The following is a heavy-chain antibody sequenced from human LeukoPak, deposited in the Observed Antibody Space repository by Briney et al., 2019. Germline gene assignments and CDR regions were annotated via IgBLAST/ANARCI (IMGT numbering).Heavy chain of an antibody. CDR2: IKQDGSEK. CDR1: GFTFSSYW. Sequence: PGGSLRLSCAASGFTFSSYWMSWVRQAPGKGLEWVANIKQDGSEKYYVDSVKGRFTISRDNAKNSLYLQMSSLRSEDTAVYYCARDWRATVRYYYYYMDVWGKGTTVTVSS. CDR3: ARDWRATVRYYYYYMDV. J-gene: IGHJ6*03. D-gene: IGHD4-11*01. V-gene: IGHV3-7*03.